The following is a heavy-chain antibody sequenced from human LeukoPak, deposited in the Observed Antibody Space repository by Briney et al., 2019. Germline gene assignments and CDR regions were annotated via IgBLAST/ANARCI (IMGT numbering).Heavy chain of an antibody. V-gene: IGHV4-59*01. J-gene: IGHJ3*02. Sequence: SETLSLTCTVSGGSISSYYWSWLRQPPGKGLEWLGYIYYSGSTNYNPSLKSRVTISVDTSKNQFSLKLSSVTAADTAVYYCARVAGQQLVRAFDIWGQGTMVTVSS. CDR3: ARVAGQQLVRAFDI. D-gene: IGHD6-13*01. CDR1: GGSISSYY. CDR2: IYYSGST.